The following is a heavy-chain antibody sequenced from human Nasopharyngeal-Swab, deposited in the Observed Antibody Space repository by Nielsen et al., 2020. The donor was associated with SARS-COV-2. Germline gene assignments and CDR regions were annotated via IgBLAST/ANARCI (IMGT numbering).Heavy chain of an antibody. CDR3: ARIGGDWNDDY. CDR2: IYYSGST. Sequence: SETLSLTCTVSGGPISSGGYYWSWIRQHPGKGLEWIGYIYYSGSTYYNPSLKSRVTISVDTSKNQFSLKLSSVTAADTAVYYCARIGGDWNDDYWGQGTLVTVSS. D-gene: IGHD1-1*01. CDR1: GGPISSGGYY. J-gene: IGHJ4*02. V-gene: IGHV4-31*03.